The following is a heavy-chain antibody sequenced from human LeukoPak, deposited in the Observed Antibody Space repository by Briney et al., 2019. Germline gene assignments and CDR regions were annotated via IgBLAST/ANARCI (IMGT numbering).Heavy chain of an antibody. J-gene: IGHJ4*02. CDR1: GFTFSSYG. CDR2: ISGGGVST. D-gene: IGHD6-19*01. V-gene: IGHV3-23*01. Sequence: PGGSLRLSCAASGFTFSSYGMSGVRQAPEKGLQCVSAISGGGVSTYYADSVRGRFTISRDNSKNTLYLQMNSLRAEDTAVYYCARKVAAPDYWGQGTLVTVSS. CDR3: ARKVAAPDY.